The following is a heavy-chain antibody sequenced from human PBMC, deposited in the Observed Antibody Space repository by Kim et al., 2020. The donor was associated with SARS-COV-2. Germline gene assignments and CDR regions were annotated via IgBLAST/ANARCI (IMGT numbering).Heavy chain of an antibody. CDR1: GGTSSSHA. V-gene: IGHV1-69*13. CDR2: IIPIFGPA. Sequence: SVKVYCKSSGGTSSSHAFSWVRQAPGQGLEWMGGIIPIFGPANYAQKFHGKVTITADDSTGTVYMELSSLRSEDTAVYYCARGTVVVATPYYYEMDVWGQGPTVTVSS. J-gene: IGHJ6*02. CDR3: ARGTVVVATPYYYEMDV. D-gene: IGHD2-15*01.